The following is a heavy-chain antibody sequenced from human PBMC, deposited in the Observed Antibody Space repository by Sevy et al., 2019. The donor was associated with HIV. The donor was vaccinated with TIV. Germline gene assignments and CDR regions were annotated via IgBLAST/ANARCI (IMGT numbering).Heavy chain of an antibody. CDR1: GASVSSGRYY. V-gene: IGHV4-61*01. CDR3: ASGYCGGGSCYASIY. CDR2: IYYDGST. Sequence: SETLSLTCTVSGASVSSGRYYWSWIRQPPGKGLEWIGYIYYDGSTNYNPSLKSRVTTSVDMSKNQFSLKLTSVTAADTALYYCASGYCGGGSCYASIYWGQGTLVTVSS. D-gene: IGHD2-15*01. J-gene: IGHJ4*02.